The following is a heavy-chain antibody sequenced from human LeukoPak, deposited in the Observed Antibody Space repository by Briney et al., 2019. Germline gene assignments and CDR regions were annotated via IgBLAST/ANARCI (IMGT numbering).Heavy chain of an antibody. V-gene: IGHV3-7*01. D-gene: IGHD4-17*01. CDR2: IKQDRSEK. Sequence: GGSLRLSCAASGFTFTNYWMSWVRQAPGKGLELVANIKQDRSEKYYVDSVKGRFTISRDNAKNSLYLQMNSLRAEDTAVYYCARDLRAGGTWSYGVYFDLWGRGTLVTVSS. J-gene: IGHJ2*01. CDR1: GFTFTNYW. CDR3: ARDLRAGGTWSYGVYFDL.